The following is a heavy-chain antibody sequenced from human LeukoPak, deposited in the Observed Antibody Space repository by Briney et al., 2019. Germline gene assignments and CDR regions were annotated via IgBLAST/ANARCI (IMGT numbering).Heavy chain of an antibody. J-gene: IGHJ4*02. D-gene: IGHD3-10*01. CDR2: ITSGANT. Sequence: QSGGSLRLSCAASGFTFSSFAMSWVRQAPGKGLEWVSSITSGANTYYADSVKGRCTISRDNSKNTLYLQMNSLRAEDTAVYYCAKVKPVSITMVRAAPGYYFDYWGQGTLVTVSS. CDR1: GFTFSSFA. V-gene: IGHV3-23*01. CDR3: AKVKPVSITMVRAAPGYYFDY.